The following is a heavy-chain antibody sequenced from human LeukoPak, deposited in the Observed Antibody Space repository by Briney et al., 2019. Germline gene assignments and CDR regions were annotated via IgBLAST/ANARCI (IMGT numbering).Heavy chain of an antibody. V-gene: IGHV1-18*01. CDR2: ISAYNGNT. Sequence: ASVKVSCKASGYTFTSYGISWVRQAPGQGLEWMGWISAYNGNTNYAQELQGRVTMTTDTSTSTAYMELRSLRSDDTAVYYCARDHGQWLAPFYYYYGMDVWGQGTTVTVSS. J-gene: IGHJ6*02. CDR3: ARDHGQWLAPFYYYYGMDV. CDR1: GYTFTSYG. D-gene: IGHD6-19*01.